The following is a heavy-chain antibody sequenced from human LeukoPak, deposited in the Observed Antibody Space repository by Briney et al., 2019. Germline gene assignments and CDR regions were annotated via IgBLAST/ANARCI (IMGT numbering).Heavy chain of an antibody. J-gene: IGHJ4*02. CDR2: ISWNSGSI. Sequence: GGSLRLSCAASGFTFDDYAMHWVRQAPGKGLEWVSGISWNSGSIGYADSVKGRFTISRDNAKNSLYLQMNSLRAEDMALYYCAKGRGGIGSTDYFDYWGQGTLVTVSS. CDR1: GFTFDDYA. V-gene: IGHV3-9*03. CDR3: AKGRGGIGSTDYFDY. D-gene: IGHD2-8*02.